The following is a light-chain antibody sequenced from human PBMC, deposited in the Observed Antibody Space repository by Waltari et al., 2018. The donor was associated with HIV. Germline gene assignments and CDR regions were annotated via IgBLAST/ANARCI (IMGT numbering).Light chain of an antibody. J-gene: IGKJ4*01. CDR2: GAS. V-gene: IGKV1-33*01. CDR3: QQYDALPPT. Sequence: DIQMTQSPSSLSASVGDRVTINCQARQDIRKYLNWYQQNPGKAPELLISGASTLQTGVPSRFSGSGYGTDYTFTITSLQPEDIATYYCQQYDALPPTFGGGTRVDIK. CDR1: QDIRKY.